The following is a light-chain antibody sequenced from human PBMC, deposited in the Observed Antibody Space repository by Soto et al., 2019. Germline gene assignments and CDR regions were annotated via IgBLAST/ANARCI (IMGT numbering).Light chain of an antibody. CDR1: SSNIGARYV. CDR3: QSYDSSLSGSV. Sequence: QSALAQPPSVSGAPGQRVSISCTGSSSNIGARYVVYWYQQLPGTAPKLLVSGVNDRPSGVPDRFSGSTSGTSASLAITGLQAEDEADYYCQSYDSSLSGSVFGTGTKVTVL. CDR2: GVN. J-gene: IGLJ1*01. V-gene: IGLV1-40*01.